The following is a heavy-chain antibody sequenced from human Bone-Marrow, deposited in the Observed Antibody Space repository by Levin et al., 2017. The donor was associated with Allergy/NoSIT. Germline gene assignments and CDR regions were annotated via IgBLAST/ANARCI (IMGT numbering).Heavy chain of an antibody. CDR1: GYTFTSYY. D-gene: IGHD1-26*01. J-gene: IGHJ4*02. CDR3: ARATVGATDFDY. CDR2: INPSGGNT. V-gene: IGHV1-46*01. Sequence: EASVKVSCKASGYTFTSYYIHWVRQAPGQGLEWMGMINPSGGNTNYAQKFQGRVTMTRDTSTSTVYMELGSLRSEDTAVFYCARATVGATDFDYWGQGTLVTVPS.